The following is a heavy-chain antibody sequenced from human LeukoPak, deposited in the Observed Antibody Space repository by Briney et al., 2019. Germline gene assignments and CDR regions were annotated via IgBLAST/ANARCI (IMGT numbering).Heavy chain of an antibody. Sequence: GAAKVSRKGSGYTFISFGISWVRPGPGQRLEWVGCIIAYKGNTHYVQKLQGTVTLTTDTSTSTAYMDVWRLRSDDTAVFYRERDGYCSSIRCRNWFDPWGQGTLVTVSS. J-gene: IGHJ5*02. CDR1: GYTFISFG. CDR2: IIAYKGNT. D-gene: IGHD2-2*03. V-gene: IGHV1-18*01. CDR3: ERDGYCSSIRCRNWFDP.